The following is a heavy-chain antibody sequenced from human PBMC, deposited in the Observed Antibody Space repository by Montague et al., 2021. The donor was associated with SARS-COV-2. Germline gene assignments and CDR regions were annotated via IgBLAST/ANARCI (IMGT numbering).Heavy chain of an antibody. CDR1: GCSFLPYY. CDR3: ARARGSHYMCWFDF. CDR2: VNTSGNA. V-gene: IGHV4-34*01. D-gene: IGHD3-10*01. J-gene: IGHJ5*01. Sequence: SETLSLTCTVSGCSFLPYYWNWIRQPPGPGLEWIWNVNTSGNASSNSSLTSRVTLSVSTSTSQFSLRLTSVTAADTAVYYCARARGSHYMCWFDFWGQGTLVIVSS.